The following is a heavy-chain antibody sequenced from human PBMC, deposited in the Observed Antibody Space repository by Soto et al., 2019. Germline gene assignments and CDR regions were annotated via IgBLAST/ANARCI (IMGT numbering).Heavy chain of an antibody. Sequence: PGGSLRLSCAASGFSLSGYWMHWVRQAPGKGLVWVSRIDTYGSATKYADSVEGRFSISKDNAENTLYLQMNNLRADDTAVYYCVIFLKSIGWDNDVFDIWGQGTMVTVSS. CDR1: GFSLSGYW. D-gene: IGHD6-19*01. CDR3: VIFLKSIGWDNDVFDI. V-gene: IGHV3-74*01. CDR2: IDTYGSAT. J-gene: IGHJ3*02.